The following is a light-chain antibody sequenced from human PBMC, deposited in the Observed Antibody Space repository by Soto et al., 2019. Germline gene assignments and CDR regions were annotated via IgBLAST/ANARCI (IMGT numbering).Light chain of an antibody. CDR3: AAWDDSLSGRGV. V-gene: IGLV1-47*01. CDR1: SSNIGNNY. J-gene: IGLJ3*02. Sequence: QSVLTQPPSASGTPGQRVTISCSGSSSNIGNNYVFWYPMVPGTAPKLLIYRNNQRPSGVPDRFSGSRSGTSASLAISGLRSEDEADYYCAAWDDSLSGRGVFGGGTKLTVL. CDR2: RNN.